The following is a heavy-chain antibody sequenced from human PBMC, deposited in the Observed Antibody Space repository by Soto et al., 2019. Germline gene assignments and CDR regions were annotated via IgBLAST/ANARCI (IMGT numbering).Heavy chain of an antibody. D-gene: IGHD5-18*01. V-gene: IGHV3-23*01. CDR3: AKDPNGYYVGGFEM. CDR2: ISSSGGST. CDR1: GFTFANYA. Sequence: EVQLLESGGGLVQPGGSLRLSCSGSGFTFANYAMSWVRQAPGKGLEWVSGISSSGGSTYYADSVEGRFTISRDNSKNTLSLQMNSLRAEDTAGYYCAKDPNGYYVGGFEMCGQGTMVTVSS. J-gene: IGHJ3*02.